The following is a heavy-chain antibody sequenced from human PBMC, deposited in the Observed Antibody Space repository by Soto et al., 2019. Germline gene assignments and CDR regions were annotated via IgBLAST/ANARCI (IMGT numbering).Heavy chain of an antibody. Sequence: PGGSLRLSCAASEFTFSNYAMSWVRQAPGKGLEWVGRIKSKTDGGTTDYAAPVKGRFTISRDDSKNTLYLQMNSLKTEDTAVYYCTTVPHYDFWSGYLHDYYGMDVWGQGTTVTVSS. J-gene: IGHJ6*02. CDR3: TTVPHYDFWSGYLHDYYGMDV. D-gene: IGHD3-3*01. V-gene: IGHV3-15*01. CDR2: IKSKTDGGTT. CDR1: EFTFSNYA.